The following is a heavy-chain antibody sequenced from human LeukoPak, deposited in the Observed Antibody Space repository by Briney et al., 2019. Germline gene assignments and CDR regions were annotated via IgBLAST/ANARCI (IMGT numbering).Heavy chain of an antibody. D-gene: IGHD6-6*01. CDR1: GFTFSSYG. CDR3: AGDQVSSSSTIAY. Sequence: PGGSLRLSCAASGFTFSSYGMHWVRQAPGKGLEWVSSISSSSSYIYYADSVKGRFTISRDNAKNSLYLQMNSLRAEDTAVYYCAGDQVSSSSTIAYWGQGTLVTVSS. J-gene: IGHJ4*02. V-gene: IGHV3-21*01. CDR2: ISSSSSYI.